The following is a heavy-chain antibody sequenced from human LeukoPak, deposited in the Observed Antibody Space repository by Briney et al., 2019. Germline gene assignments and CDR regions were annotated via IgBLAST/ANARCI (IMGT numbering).Heavy chain of an antibody. CDR3: ARDNYYDRSGYLD. D-gene: IGHD3-22*01. Sequence: SETLSLTCTVSGGSISSSSYYWGWIRHPPGKGLEWIGSIYYSGSTYYNPSLKSRVTISVDTSKNQFSLKLSSVTAADTAVYYCARDNYYDRSGYLDWGQGTLVTVSS. CDR1: GGSISSSSYY. V-gene: IGHV4-39*01. J-gene: IGHJ4*02. CDR2: IYYSGST.